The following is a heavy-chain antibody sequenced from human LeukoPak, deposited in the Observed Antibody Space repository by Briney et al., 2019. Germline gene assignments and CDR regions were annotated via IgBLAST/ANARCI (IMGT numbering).Heavy chain of an antibody. Sequence: SETLSLTCTVSGASFSSYYWSWIRQPAGKGLEWIGHIYTSGSTNYNPSLKSRVTMSVDTSKNQFSLNLKSVTAADTAVYFCARGGCSSTSCYWKKNYFDFWDQGTLVTVSS. V-gene: IGHV4-4*07. CDR3: ARGGCSSTSCYWKKNYFDF. CDR2: IYTSGST. D-gene: IGHD2-2*01. CDR1: GASFSSYY. J-gene: IGHJ4*02.